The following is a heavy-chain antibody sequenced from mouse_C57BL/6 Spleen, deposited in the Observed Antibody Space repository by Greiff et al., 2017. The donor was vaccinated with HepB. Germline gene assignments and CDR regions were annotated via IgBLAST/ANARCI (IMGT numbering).Heavy chain of an antibody. CDR3: ASIIYYGLDY. CDR1: GYTFTSYW. Sequence: VQLQQPGAELVKPGASVKLSCKASGYTFTSYWMQWVKQRPGQGLECIGEIDPSDSYTNYNQKFKGKATLTVDTSSSTAYMQLSSLTSEDSAVYYCASIIYYGLDYWGQGTTLTVSS. V-gene: IGHV1-50*01. CDR2: IDPSDSYT. D-gene: IGHD2-1*01. J-gene: IGHJ2*01.